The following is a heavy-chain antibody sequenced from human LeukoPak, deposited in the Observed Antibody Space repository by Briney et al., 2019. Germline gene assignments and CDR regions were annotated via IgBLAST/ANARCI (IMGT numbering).Heavy chain of an antibody. CDR2: ISGSGGST. CDR1: GFTFNSYT. Sequence: GGSLRLSCAASGFTFNSYTMHWVRQAPGKGLEWVSAISGSGGSTYYADSVKGRFTISRDDSKNTLYLQMNTLRAEDTAVYYCAKDYPLDYWGQGALVTVSS. CDR3: AKDYPLDY. J-gene: IGHJ4*02. V-gene: IGHV3-23*01.